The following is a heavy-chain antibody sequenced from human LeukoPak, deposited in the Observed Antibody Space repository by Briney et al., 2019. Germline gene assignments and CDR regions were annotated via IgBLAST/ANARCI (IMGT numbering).Heavy chain of an antibody. Sequence: GESLKISCQGSGYSSTTYWIGWVRQMPGKGLEWMGIIYPGDSDTRYSPSFQGQVTISADKSINTAYLQWSSLKASDSAMYYCARTPTSHYYYGMDVWGQGTTVIVSS. J-gene: IGHJ6*02. CDR1: GYSSTTYW. CDR3: ARTPTSHYYYGMDV. CDR2: IYPGDSDT. V-gene: IGHV5-51*01.